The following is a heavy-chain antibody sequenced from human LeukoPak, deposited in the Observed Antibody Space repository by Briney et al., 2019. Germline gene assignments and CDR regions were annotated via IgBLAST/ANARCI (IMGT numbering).Heavy chain of an antibody. V-gene: IGHV4-59*08. D-gene: IGHD3-10*01. Sequence: SETLSLTCTVSGGSTSVYYWSWIRQPPGKGLEWIGHIYYSGSTNYNPSLKSRVTISLDTSKNQFSLKLSSVTAADTAVYYCARGVYEKNAFDIWGQGTMVTVSS. CDR3: ARGVYEKNAFDI. CDR2: IYYSGST. J-gene: IGHJ3*02. CDR1: GGSTSVYY.